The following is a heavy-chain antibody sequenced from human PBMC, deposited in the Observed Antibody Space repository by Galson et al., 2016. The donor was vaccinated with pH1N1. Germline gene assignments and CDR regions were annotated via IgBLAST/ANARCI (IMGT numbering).Heavy chain of an antibody. CDR2: ISSSGSTI. J-gene: IGHJ6*02. Sequence: SLRLSCAASGFTFSDYYMSWIRQAPGKGLEWVSYISSSGSTISYADSVKGRFTISRDNAKNSLYLQLNSLRAEDTAVYYCARDFRSRYCSGGSCYYYYYGMDVWGQGTTVTVSS. V-gene: IGHV3-11*04. CDR3: ARDFRSRYCSGGSCYYYYYGMDV. D-gene: IGHD2-15*01. CDR1: GFTFSDYY.